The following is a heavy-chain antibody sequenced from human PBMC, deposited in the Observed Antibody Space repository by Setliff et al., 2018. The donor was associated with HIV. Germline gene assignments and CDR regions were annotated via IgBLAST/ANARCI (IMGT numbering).Heavy chain of an antibody. J-gene: IGHJ3*02. CDR3: ARHSLGNIGDYIRIGAIDI. Sequence: SSETLSLTCAVYGAPFNGYYWAWIRQSPAKGLEWIGEIYHSGIVNYNPSLQRRVIISVDTSKNQFSLRLNSVTAADTAVYYCARHSLGNIGDYIRIGAIDIWGQGTMVTVSS. CDR1: GAPFNGYY. V-gene: IGHV4-34*01. CDR2: IYHSGIV. D-gene: IGHD4-17*01.